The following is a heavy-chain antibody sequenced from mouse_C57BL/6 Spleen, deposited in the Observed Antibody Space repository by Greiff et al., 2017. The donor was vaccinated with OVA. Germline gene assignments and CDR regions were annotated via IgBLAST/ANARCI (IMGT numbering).Heavy chain of an antibody. CDR2: IDPDTGGT. Sequence: VKLLESGAELVRPGASVTLSCKASGYTFTDYEMHWVKQTPVHGLEWIGAIDPDTGGTAYNQKFMGKATLTADKSSSTAYMELRSLTFEDAAVYYWARQVRPYAMDYWGQGTSVTVSS. J-gene: IGHJ4*01. V-gene: IGHV1-15*01. CDR3: ARQVRPYAMDY. CDR1: GYTFTDYE. D-gene: IGHD3-2*02.